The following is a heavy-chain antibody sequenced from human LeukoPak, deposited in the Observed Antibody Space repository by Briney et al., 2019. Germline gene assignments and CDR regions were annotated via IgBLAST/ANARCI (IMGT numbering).Heavy chain of an antibody. V-gene: IGHV3-30-3*01. CDR2: ISYDGSNK. CDR3: ARDPSRRIAVAVY. Sequence: PGGSLRLSCAASGFTFSSYAMHWVRQAPGKGLEWVAVISYDGSNKYYADSVKGRFTISRDNSKNTLYLQMNSLRAEDTAVYYCARDPSRRIAVAVYWGQGTLVTVSS. J-gene: IGHJ4*02. D-gene: IGHD6-19*01. CDR1: GFTFSSYA.